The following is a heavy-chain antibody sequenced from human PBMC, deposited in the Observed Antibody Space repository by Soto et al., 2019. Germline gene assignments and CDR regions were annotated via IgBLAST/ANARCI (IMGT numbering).Heavy chain of an antibody. D-gene: IGHD6-13*01. V-gene: IGHV4-59*01. Sequence: SETLSLTCTVSGGSISSYYWSWIRQPPGKGLEWIGYIYYSGSTNYNPSLKSRVTISVDTSKNQFSLKLSSVTAADTAVYYCARLAAGVPFDPWGHGTLVTVSS. CDR2: IYYSGST. CDR1: GGSISSYY. J-gene: IGHJ5*02. CDR3: ARLAAGVPFDP.